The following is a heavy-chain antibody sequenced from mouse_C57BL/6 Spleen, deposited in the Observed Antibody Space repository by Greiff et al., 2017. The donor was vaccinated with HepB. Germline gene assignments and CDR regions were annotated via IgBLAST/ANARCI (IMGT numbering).Heavy chain of an antibody. CDR3: ASHMGSPDYYAMDY. J-gene: IGHJ4*01. Sequence: QVQLQQPGAELVKPGASVKMSCKASGYTFTSYWITWVKQRPGQGLEWIGDIYPGSGSTNYNEKFKSKATLTVDTSSSTAYMQLSSLTSEDSAVYYCASHMGSPDYYAMDYWGQGTSVTVSS. CDR2: IYPGSGST. CDR1: GYTFTSYW. V-gene: IGHV1-55*01. D-gene: IGHD1-1*02.